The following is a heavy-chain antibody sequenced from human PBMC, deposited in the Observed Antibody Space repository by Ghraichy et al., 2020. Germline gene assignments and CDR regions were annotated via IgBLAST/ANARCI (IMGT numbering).Heavy chain of an antibody. J-gene: IGHJ6*02. D-gene: IGHD6-13*01. CDR3: ARDHSEGAWAAAGSHYYYGLDV. V-gene: IGHV1-18*01. CDR1: GYTFTNYG. Sequence: ASVKVSCKASGYTFTNYGVSWVRQAPGQGLEWMGWVSAYTGHTRYAQNLQGRVSMTTDTSTTTAYMELRSLRSDDTAMYYCARDHSEGAWAAAGSHYYYGLDVWGQGTTVIVSS. CDR2: VSAYTGHT.